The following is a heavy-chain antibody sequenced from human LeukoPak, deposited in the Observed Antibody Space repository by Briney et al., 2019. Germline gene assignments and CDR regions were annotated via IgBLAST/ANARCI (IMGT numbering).Heavy chain of an antibody. D-gene: IGHD6-19*01. Sequence: GGSLRLSRAASGFTFSSYAMSWVRQAPGKGMGWVSAISGSYGSTYYADSVTGRFTIPRDKSKNTLYLQMNSLTAEDTAVYYCAKAVGQWLVEFDYWGRGTLVTVSS. CDR2: ISGSYGST. J-gene: IGHJ4*02. V-gene: IGHV3-23*01. CDR3: AKAVGQWLVEFDY. CDR1: GFTFSSYA.